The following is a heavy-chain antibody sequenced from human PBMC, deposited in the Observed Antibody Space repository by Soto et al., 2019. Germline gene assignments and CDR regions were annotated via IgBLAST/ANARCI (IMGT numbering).Heavy chain of an antibody. Sequence: QVQLVQSGAEVKKPGSSVKVSCKASGGTFMSYTISWVRQAPGQGLEWMGGITPIFETTNYAQRFQGRVTITADGSTGTAYMDLSSLTSEDTAVYYCARAHSGYSGGMDVWGQGTTVTVSS. J-gene: IGHJ6*02. V-gene: IGHV1-69*12. CDR1: GGTFMSYT. CDR3: ARAHSGYSGGMDV. D-gene: IGHD3-22*01. CDR2: ITPIFETT.